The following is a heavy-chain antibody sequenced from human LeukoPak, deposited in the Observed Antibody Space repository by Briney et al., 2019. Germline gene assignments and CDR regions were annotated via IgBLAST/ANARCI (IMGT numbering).Heavy chain of an antibody. CDR2: IYYRGNT. J-gene: IGHJ4*02. V-gene: IGHV4-59*01. D-gene: IGHD3-22*01. CDR3: ASTVYYPSSGLTFVY. CDR1: GASITGFY. Sequence: SETLSLTCAVCGASITGFYWSWIRQSPGKRLEWIGDIYYRGNTNYNPSLRGRATLSVDTSKDQFSLKLNSVTSADSAVYYCASTVYYPSSGLTFVYWGQRTLVAVSS.